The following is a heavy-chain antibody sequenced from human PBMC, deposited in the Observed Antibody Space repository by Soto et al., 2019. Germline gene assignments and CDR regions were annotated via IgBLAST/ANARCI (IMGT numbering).Heavy chain of an antibody. CDR2: IIPIIGES. J-gene: IGHJ6*02. Sequence: QVQLVQSGAEVKKPGSSVKVSCKASGGTFRNYAISWVRQAPGQGLEWMGGIIPIIGESNYAQKFQGRVTITADESTSTAYMELSSLRSEDTAVYYCARPRPSGTERSHFHYYGMDVWGQGTTVTVSS. V-gene: IGHV1-69*01. D-gene: IGHD1-26*01. CDR1: GGTFRNYA. CDR3: ARPRPSGTERSHFHYYGMDV.